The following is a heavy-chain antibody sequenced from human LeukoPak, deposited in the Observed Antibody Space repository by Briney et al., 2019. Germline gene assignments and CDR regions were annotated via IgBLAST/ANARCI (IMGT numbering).Heavy chain of an antibody. CDR3: AHSGWYEYYFDY. CDR1: GFSLSISGVG. V-gene: IGHV2-5*02. CDR2: IYWDDDK. J-gene: IGHJ4*02. Sequence: SGPTLVKPTQTLTLTCTFSGFSLSISGVGVGWIRQPPGKALEWLALIYWDDDKRYSPSLKSRLTVTKDTSKNQVVLTMTNMDPVDRATYYCAHSGWYEYYFDYWGQGTLVTVSS. D-gene: IGHD6-19*01.